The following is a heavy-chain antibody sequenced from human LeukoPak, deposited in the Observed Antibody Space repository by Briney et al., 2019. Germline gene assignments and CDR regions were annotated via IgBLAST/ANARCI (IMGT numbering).Heavy chain of an antibody. D-gene: IGHD5-12*01. V-gene: IGHV1-18*01. J-gene: IGHJ6*03. CDR3: ARVIPYSGYLIAYYMDV. Sequence: ASVKVSCKASGYTFTNFGISWVRQAPGQGLEWMGLINPTGGSTGYAQKFQGRVTMTRDMSTSTAYMELRSLRSDDTAVYYCARVIPYSGYLIAYYMDVWGKGTTVTVSS. CDR1: GYTFTNFG. CDR2: INPTGGST.